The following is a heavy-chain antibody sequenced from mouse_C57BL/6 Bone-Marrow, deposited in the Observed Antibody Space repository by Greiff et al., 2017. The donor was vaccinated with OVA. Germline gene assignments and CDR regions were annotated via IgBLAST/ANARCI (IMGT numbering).Heavy chain of an antibody. V-gene: IGHV14-4*01. J-gene: IGHJ3*01. CDR2: IDPENGDT. Sequence: VQLQQSGAELVRPGASVKLSCTASGFNIKDDYMHWVKQRPEQGLEWIGWIDPENGDTEYASKFQGKATITADTSSNTAYLQLSSLTSEDTAVYYCTTPNAFIYDYGSSPFAYWGQGTLVTVSA. D-gene: IGHD1-1*01. CDR3: TTPNAFIYDYGSSPFAY. CDR1: GFNIKDDY.